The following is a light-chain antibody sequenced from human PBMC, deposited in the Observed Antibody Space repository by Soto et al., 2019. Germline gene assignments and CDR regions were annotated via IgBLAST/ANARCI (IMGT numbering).Light chain of an antibody. Sequence: ELVLTQSPGTLSLSPVERATLSCRASQSVSNNYLAWYQQKPGQAPRLLIYADSNRATGIPARFSGSGSGTDFTLTISSLEPQDFAVYYCQQYGRSITFGQGTRLEIK. J-gene: IGKJ5*01. CDR2: ADS. CDR1: QSVSNNY. CDR3: QQYGRSIT. V-gene: IGKV3-20*01.